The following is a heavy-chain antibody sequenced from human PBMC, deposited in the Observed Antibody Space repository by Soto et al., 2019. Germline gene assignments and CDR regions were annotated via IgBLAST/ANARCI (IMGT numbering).Heavy chain of an antibody. CDR1: GYSFTRFG. J-gene: IGHJ4*02. Sequence: ASVKVSCKASGYSFTRFGFSWVRQAPGQGLEWMGWINADNGNTNYAQRFQGRVTMTTDTSTSTAYMELRSLRSDDTAVYYCAGGPALTGSFFDSWGQGTLVTVSS. CDR3: AGGPALTGSFFDS. V-gene: IGHV1-18*01. D-gene: IGHD3-9*01. CDR2: INADNGNT.